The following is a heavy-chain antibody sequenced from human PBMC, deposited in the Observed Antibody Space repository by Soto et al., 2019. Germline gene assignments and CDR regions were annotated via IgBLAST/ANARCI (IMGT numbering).Heavy chain of an antibody. Sequence: PSETLSLTCAVYGGSFSGYSWTWIRQPPGKGLEWIGEINHSGSTKYNPSLESRVTISLDTSKNHFSLKLSSVTAADTAVYYCARGGRITIFGVVTSYYYYGMDVWGQGTTVTVSS. CDR3: ARGGRITIFGVVTSYYYYGMDV. J-gene: IGHJ6*02. V-gene: IGHV4-34*01. CDR1: GGSFSGYS. D-gene: IGHD3-3*01. CDR2: INHSGST.